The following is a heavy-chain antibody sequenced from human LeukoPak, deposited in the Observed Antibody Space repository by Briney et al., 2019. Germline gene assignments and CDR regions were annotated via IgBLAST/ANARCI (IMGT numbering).Heavy chain of an antibody. CDR1: GYSFTSYW. D-gene: IGHD2-15*01. J-gene: IGHJ4*02. Sequence: GESLKISCKGSGYSFTSYWIGWVRPMPGKGLEWMGIIYPGDSDTRYSPSFQGQVTISADKSISTAYLQWSSLKASDTAMYYCVRRQYCSGGSCFSGSYDYWGQGTLVTVSS. CDR3: VRRQYCSGGSCFSGSYDY. CDR2: IYPGDSDT. V-gene: IGHV5-51*01.